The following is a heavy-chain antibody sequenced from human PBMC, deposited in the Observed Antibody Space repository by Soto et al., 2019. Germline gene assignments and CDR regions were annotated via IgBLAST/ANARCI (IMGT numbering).Heavy chain of an antibody. D-gene: IGHD6-13*01. V-gene: IGHV3-30*18. CDR2: ISYDGSNK. Sequence: GGSLRLSCAASGFTFSSYGMHWVRQAPGKGLEWVAVISYDGSNKYYADSVKGRFTISRDNSKNTLYLQMNSLRAEDTAVYYCAKQQLGSNYYYYGMDVWGQGTTVTVSS. J-gene: IGHJ6*02. CDR1: GFTFSSYG. CDR3: AKQQLGSNYYYYGMDV.